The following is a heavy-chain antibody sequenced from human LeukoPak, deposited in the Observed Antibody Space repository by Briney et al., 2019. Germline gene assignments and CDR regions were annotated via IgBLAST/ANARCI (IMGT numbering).Heavy chain of an antibody. CDR2: IYHSGST. V-gene: IGHV4-38-2*01. CDR3: AAGGWLHPFDY. J-gene: IGHJ4*02. D-gene: IGHD5-12*01. Sequence: SETLSLTCAVSGYSISSGYYWGWIRQPPGEGLEWIGSIYHSGSTYYNPSLKSRVTISVDTSKNQFSLKLSSVTAADTAVYYCAAGGWLHPFDYWGQGTLVTVSS. CDR1: GYSISSGYY.